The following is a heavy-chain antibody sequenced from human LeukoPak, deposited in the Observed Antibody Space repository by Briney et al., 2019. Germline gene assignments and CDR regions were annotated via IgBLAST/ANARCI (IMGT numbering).Heavy chain of an antibody. V-gene: IGHV4-59*01. CDR1: GGSISTYY. J-gene: IGHJ4*02. Sequence: SETLSLTCTVSGGSISTYYWSWIRQPPGKWMEWIAYIHYSGSINYNPSLKSRVTISVDTSKKHLSLKLSSVTAADTAVYYCAKFGGSFAFLDYWGQGTLVTVSS. D-gene: IGHD1-26*01. CDR3: AKFGGSFAFLDY. CDR2: IHYSGSI.